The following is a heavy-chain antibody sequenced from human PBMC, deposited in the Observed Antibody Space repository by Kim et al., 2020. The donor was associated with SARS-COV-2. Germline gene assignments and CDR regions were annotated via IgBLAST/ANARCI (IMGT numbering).Heavy chain of an antibody. CDR1: GGSFSGYY. Sequence: SETLSLTCAVYGGSFSGYYWSWIRQPPGKGLEWIGEINHSGSTNYNPSLKSRVTISVDTSKNQFSLKLSSVTAADTAVYYCARVGRPALWFGEPYRKFRYYFDYWGQGTLVTVSS. J-gene: IGHJ4*02. V-gene: IGHV4-34*01. CDR2: INHSGST. CDR3: ARVGRPALWFGEPYRKFRYYFDY. D-gene: IGHD3-10*01.